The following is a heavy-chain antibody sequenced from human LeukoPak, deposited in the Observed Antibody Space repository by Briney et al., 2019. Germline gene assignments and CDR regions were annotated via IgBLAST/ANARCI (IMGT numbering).Heavy chain of an antibody. Sequence: RGSLRLSCAASGFTFSSYWMHWVRQAPGKGLVWVSRINTDGSSTVYADSVKGRFTISRDNAKNTLYLQMNSLRAEDTAVYYCAREYCSGGSCYYDYWGQETLVTVSS. CDR1: GFTFSSYW. CDR3: AREYCSGGSCYYDY. D-gene: IGHD2-15*01. CDR2: INTDGSST. V-gene: IGHV3-74*01. J-gene: IGHJ4*02.